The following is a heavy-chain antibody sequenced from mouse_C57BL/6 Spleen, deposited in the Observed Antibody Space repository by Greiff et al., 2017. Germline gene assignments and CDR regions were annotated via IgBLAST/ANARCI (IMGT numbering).Heavy chain of an antibody. CDR3: ARQGSYEAMDY. Sequence: QVQLQQSGAELVKPGASVKISCKASGYAFSSYWMNWVQQRPGKGLEWIGQINPGGGDINYNGKFKGKATLTADKSSSTAYMQLSSLTSEDSAVYFCARQGSYEAMDYWGQGTSVTVSS. V-gene: IGHV1-80*01. D-gene: IGHD1-1*02. J-gene: IGHJ4*01. CDR2: INPGGGDI. CDR1: GYAFSSYW.